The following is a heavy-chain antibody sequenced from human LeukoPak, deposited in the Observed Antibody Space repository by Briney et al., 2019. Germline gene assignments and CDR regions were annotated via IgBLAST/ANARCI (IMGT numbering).Heavy chain of an antibody. J-gene: IGHJ4*02. Sequence: GGSLRLSCAASGFSFSSYAMHWVRQAPGKGLEWVALISYDGSNKYYVDSVKGRFTISRDNSKNTLYLQMNSLRAGDTAVYYCARELVVVTTISGHYWGQGTLVTVSS. D-gene: IGHD2-21*02. CDR2: ISYDGSNK. CDR3: ARELVVVTTISGHY. CDR1: GFSFSSYA. V-gene: IGHV3-30-3*01.